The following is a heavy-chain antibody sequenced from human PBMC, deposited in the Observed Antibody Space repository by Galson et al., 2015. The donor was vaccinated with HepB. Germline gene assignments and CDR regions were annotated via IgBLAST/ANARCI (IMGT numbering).Heavy chain of an antibody. CDR1: GFTFYSHT. D-gene: IGHD3-9*01. J-gene: IGHJ4*02. Sequence: SLRLSCAASGFTFYSHTMNWVRRAPGKGLEWVSSISSGSSYIYYADSVKARFTISRDNAKNSLYLQINSLRADDTAVYYCAREYSDILTCAHFDYGGQGTXXTVSS. CDR2: ISSGSSYI. V-gene: IGHV3-21*01. CDR3: AREYSDILTCAHFDY.